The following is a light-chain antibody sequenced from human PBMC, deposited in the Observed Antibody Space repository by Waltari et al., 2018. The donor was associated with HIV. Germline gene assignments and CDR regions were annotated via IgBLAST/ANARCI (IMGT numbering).Light chain of an antibody. CDR1: TSHIASNYD. CDR2: PND. J-gene: IGLJ2*01. Sequence: QSVLPQPPSLSVAPGQTVIISCNGTTSHIASNYDVHWYLSLPGRSPNLFLVPNDNRPSAVPARFSAARYGASASLAITRLQAEDEADYFCQSYDSDLNGPIFGGGTKLTVL. CDR3: QSYDSDLNGPI. V-gene: IGLV1-40*01.